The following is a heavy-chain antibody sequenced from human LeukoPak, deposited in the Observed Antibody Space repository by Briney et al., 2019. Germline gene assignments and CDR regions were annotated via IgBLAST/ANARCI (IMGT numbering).Heavy chain of an antibody. V-gene: IGHV4-30-2*01. J-gene: IGHJ4*02. CDR1: GGSISSGGYY. Sequence: SQTLSLTCTVSGGSISSGGYYWSWIRQPPGKGLEWIGEINHSGSTNYNPSLKSRVTISVDTSKNQFSLKLSSVTAADTAVYYCARGGYSGLEDYWGQGTLVTVSS. CDR2: INHSGST. CDR3: ARGGYSGLEDY. D-gene: IGHD5-12*01.